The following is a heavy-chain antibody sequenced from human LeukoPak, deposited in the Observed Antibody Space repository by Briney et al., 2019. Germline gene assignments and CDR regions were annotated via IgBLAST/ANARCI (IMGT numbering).Heavy chain of an antibody. CDR3: ARDVGLDY. J-gene: IGHJ4*02. Sequence: PGGSLRLSCAASGFIFSTYWMSWVRQAPGKGLEWVANIKKDGSEKYYVDSVKGRLTISRDNAKNSLYLQMNSLRAEDTAVYYCARDVGLDYWGQGTLVTVSS. V-gene: IGHV3-7*01. CDR2: IKKDGSEK. D-gene: IGHD2-15*01. CDR1: GFIFSTYW.